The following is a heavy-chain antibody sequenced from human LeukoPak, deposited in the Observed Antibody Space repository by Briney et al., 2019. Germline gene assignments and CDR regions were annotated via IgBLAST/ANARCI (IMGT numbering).Heavy chain of an antibody. D-gene: IGHD3-22*01. V-gene: IGHV3-23*01. CDR3: AKDSIGYYRPFDY. Sequence: PVGSLRLSCAASGFTFSSYAMSWVRPAPGKGLEWVSAISGSGGRTYYADSVKGRFTISRDNSKNTLYLQMNSLRAEDTAVYYCAKDSIGYYRPFDYWGQGTLVTVSS. J-gene: IGHJ4*02. CDR2: ISGSGGRT. CDR1: GFTFSSYA.